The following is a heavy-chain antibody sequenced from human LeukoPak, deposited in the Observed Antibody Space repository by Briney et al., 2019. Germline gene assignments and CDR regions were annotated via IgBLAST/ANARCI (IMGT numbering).Heavy chain of an antibody. Sequence: SETLSLTCGVSGGSISSYYWSWIRQPPGEGLEWIGYIYHSGSTNYNPSLKSRVTISVDTSKNQFSLKLSSVTAADTAVYYCAREIAAAGGVDFWGQGTLVTVSS. CDR1: GGSISSYY. D-gene: IGHD6-13*01. J-gene: IGHJ4*02. CDR3: AREIAAAGGVDF. V-gene: IGHV4-59*01. CDR2: IYHSGST.